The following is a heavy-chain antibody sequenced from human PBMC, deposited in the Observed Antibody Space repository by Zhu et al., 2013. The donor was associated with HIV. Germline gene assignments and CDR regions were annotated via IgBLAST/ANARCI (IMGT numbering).Heavy chain of an antibody. V-gene: IGHV1-2*02. Sequence: QVQLVQSGAEVKKPGSSVKVSCKASGGTFSSYGINWVRQAPGQGQGLEWMGWLDPRSGDTMYTQKFQGRVTMTRDTAIDTAYMEVTSLRSDDTAVYFCAREDRRLMTSLDFWGQGTLVSVSS. D-gene: IGHD3-16*01. CDR3: AREDRRLMTSLDF. J-gene: IGHJ4*02. CDR2: LDPRSGDT. CDR1: GGTFSSYG.